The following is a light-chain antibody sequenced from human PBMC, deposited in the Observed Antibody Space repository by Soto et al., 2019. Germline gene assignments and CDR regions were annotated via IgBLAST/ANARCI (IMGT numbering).Light chain of an antibody. CDR2: AAS. Sequence: DIQMTQSPSSLSASVGDRVTITCRASQGITYYLAWYQQKPGKVPKLLIYAASTLQSGVPSRFSGGGSGADFTLTISSLQPEDGATYYCQNYNSAPLTFGGGNKVEIK. V-gene: IGKV1-27*01. CDR3: QNYNSAPLT. CDR1: QGITYY. J-gene: IGKJ4*01.